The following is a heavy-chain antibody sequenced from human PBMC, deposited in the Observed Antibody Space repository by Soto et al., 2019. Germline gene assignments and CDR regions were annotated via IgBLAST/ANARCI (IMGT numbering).Heavy chain of an antibody. CDR1: GGSFRCYF. CDR2: INDSGNT. Sequence: SETRSRTCAVSGGSFRCYFWSWIRQSPAKGLEWIGEINDSGNTYYNPSFKSRLTISVDTSTSQISLRLTSVTAADSAVYYCQGGDFWGQGTRVTVSS. D-gene: IGHD3-16*01. CDR3: QGGDF. V-gene: IGHV4-34*01. J-gene: IGHJ4*02.